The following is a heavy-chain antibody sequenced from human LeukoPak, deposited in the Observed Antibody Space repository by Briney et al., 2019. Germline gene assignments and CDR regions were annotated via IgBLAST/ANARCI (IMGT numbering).Heavy chain of an antibody. Sequence: GGSLRLSCAASGFTFSSYWMTWVRQAPGKGLEWVANIKQDGSEKYYVDSVKGRFTISRDNAKKSLYLQMNSLRAEDTAVYYCAAGGVPAAIFYFDYWGQGTLVTVSS. J-gene: IGHJ4*02. D-gene: IGHD2-2*02. CDR3: AAGGVPAAIFYFDY. V-gene: IGHV3-7*01. CDR2: IKQDGSEK. CDR1: GFTFSSYW.